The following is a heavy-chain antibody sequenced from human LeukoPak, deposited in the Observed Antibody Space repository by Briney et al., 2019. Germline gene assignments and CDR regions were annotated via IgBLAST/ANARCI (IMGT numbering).Heavy chain of an antibody. D-gene: IGHD2-2*01. CDR3: AKKATSLHYFDH. CDR1: GFTFSSYA. J-gene: IGHJ4*02. V-gene: IGHV3-23*01. CDR2: ISGSGYST. Sequence: PGGSLRLSCAASGFTFSSYAMSWVRQAPGKGLEWVSGISGSGYSTYYADSVKGRFTISRDNSKNTLYLQMNSLRAEDTAVYYCAKKATSLHYFDHWGQGTRVTVSS.